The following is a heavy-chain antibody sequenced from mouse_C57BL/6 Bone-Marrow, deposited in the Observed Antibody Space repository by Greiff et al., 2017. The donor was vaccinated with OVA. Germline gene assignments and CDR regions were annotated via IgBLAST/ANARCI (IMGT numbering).Heavy chain of an antibody. CDR3: ARSRLRH. V-gene: IGHV1-82*01. D-gene: IGHD2-4*01. J-gene: IGHJ2*01. CDR1: GYAFSSSW. Sequence: QVQLKESGPELVKPGASVKISCKASGYAFSSSWMNWVKQRPGKGLEWIGRIYPGDGDTNYNGKFKGKATLTADKSSSPAYMQLSSLTSEDSAVYFCARSRLRHWGQGTTLTVSS. CDR2: IYPGDGDT.